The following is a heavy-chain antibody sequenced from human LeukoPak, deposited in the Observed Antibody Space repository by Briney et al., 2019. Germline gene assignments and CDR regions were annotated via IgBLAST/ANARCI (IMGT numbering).Heavy chain of an antibody. CDR1: GGSISSYY. V-gene: IGHV4-4*07. Sequence: SETLSLTCTVSGGSISSYYWSWIRQPAGKGLEWIGRIYTSGSTNYNPSLKSRVTMSVDTSKNQFSLKLSSVTAADTAVYYCARVFRGGSTYYYYMDVWGKGTTVTISS. J-gene: IGHJ6*03. CDR3: ARVFRGGSTYYYYMDV. D-gene: IGHD3-3*01. CDR2: IYTSGST.